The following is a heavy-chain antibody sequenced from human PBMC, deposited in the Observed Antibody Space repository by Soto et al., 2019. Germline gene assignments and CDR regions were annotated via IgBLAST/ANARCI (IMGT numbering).Heavy chain of an antibody. CDR1: GYTFTSYA. J-gene: IGHJ1*01. D-gene: IGHD2-2*01. Sequence: ASVKVSCKASGYTFTSYAMNWVRQAPGQGLEWMGWINTNTGNPTYAQGFTGRFVFSLDTSVSTAYLQICSLKAEDTAVYYCARDAIGYRSSTSCYAPEYFQHWGQGTLVTVSS. V-gene: IGHV7-4-1*01. CDR3: ARDAIGYRSSTSCYAPEYFQH. CDR2: INTNTGNP.